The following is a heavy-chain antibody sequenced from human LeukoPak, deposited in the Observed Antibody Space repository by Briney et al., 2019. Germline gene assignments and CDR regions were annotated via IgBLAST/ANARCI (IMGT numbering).Heavy chain of an antibody. D-gene: IGHD6-6*01. CDR3: ARHAHSSSSGDAFDI. CDR1: GGSISSYY. V-gene: IGHV4-4*09. J-gene: IGHJ3*02. Sequence: SETLSLTCTVSGGSISSYYRSWIRQPPGKGLEWIGYIYTSGSTNYNPSLKSRVTISVDTSKNQFSLKLSSVTAADTAVYYCARHAHSSSSGDAFDIWGQGTMVTVSS. CDR2: IYTSGST.